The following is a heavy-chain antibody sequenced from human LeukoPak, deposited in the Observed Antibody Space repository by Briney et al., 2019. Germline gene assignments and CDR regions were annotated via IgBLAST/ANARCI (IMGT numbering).Heavy chain of an antibody. CDR3: AAQPCSGGVCYLDY. V-gene: IGHV3-30*04. CDR1: GFTFSSYA. J-gene: IGHJ4*02. Sequence: GGSLRLSCAASGFTFSSYAMHWVRQAPGKGLEWVTVISYHARDQFYADSVKGRFTVSRDNSKNTLYLQMNSLRAEDSAVYYCAAQPCSGGVCYLDYWGQGALVTVSS. CDR2: ISYHARDQ. D-gene: IGHD2-8*02.